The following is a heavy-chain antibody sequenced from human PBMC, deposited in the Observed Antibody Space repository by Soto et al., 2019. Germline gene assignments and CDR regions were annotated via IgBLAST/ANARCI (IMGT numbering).Heavy chain of an antibody. CDR2: IIPIFGTA. CDR1: GGTFSSYA. Sequence: ASVKVSCKASGGTFSSYAISWVRQAPGQGLEWMGGIIPIFGTANYAQKFQGRVTITADESTSTAYMELSSLRSEDTAVYYCACNGGSLSASDFQHWGQGTLVTVSP. CDR3: ACNGGSLSASDFQH. J-gene: IGHJ1*01. D-gene: IGHD1-26*01. V-gene: IGHV1-69*13.